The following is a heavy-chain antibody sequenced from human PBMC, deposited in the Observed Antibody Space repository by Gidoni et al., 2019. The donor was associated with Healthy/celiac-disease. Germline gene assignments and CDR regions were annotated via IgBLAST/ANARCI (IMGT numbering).Heavy chain of an antibody. Sequence: QVQLVESGGGVVQPGWSLSLSCAASGFTVRSYAMHWVRQAPGKGLEWVSVISYDGSNKYYADAVKGRFTISRDNSKNTLYLQMNSLRAEDTAVYYCARDRVAAALGWFDPWGQGTLVTVSS. CDR3: ARDRVAAALGWFDP. CDR2: ISYDGSNK. D-gene: IGHD6-13*01. CDR1: GFTVRSYA. V-gene: IGHV3-30*04. J-gene: IGHJ5*02.